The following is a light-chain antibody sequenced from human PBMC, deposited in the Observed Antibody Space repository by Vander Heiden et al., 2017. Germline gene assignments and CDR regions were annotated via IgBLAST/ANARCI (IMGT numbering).Light chain of an antibody. V-gene: IGKV1-12*01. J-gene: IGKJ3*01. CDR1: QDNGSW. Sequence: DIHMTQSPSSVYASDGDRVTMTCRASQDNGSWLAWYQQKSRKAPTLLIYAASNLQNGVPSRFSGSGSGTDFTLTISSLQHEDFATYYCQRANDLPGTFGPGTKVDI. CDR3: QRANDLPGT. CDR2: AAS.